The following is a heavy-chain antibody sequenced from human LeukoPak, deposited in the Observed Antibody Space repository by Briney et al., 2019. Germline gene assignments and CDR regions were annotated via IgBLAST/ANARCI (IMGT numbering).Heavy chain of an antibody. Sequence: PLETLSLTCAVYGGSFSGYYWSWIRQPPGKGLEWIGEINHSGSTNYNPSLKSRVTISVDTSKNQFSLKLSSVTAADTAVYYCARGRYSSPYYYYYYMDVWGKGTTVTVSS. CDR2: INHSGST. D-gene: IGHD5-18*01. J-gene: IGHJ6*03. CDR3: ARGRYSSPYYYYYYMDV. V-gene: IGHV4-34*01. CDR1: GGSFSGYY.